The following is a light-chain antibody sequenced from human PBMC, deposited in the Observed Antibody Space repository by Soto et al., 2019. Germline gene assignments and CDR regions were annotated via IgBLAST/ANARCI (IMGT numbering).Light chain of an antibody. CDR3: SSYAGSNSLV. CDR2: EVN. CDR1: SSDIGAYDY. Sequence: QSVLTQPPSASGSPGQSVTISCSGTSSDIGAYDYVSWYLHHPGKSPIVIIYEVNKRPSGVPDRFAGSKSGNTASLTVSGRQAADDDYFYCSSYAGSNSLVFGGWTKVTVL. V-gene: IGLV2-8*01. J-gene: IGLJ3*02.